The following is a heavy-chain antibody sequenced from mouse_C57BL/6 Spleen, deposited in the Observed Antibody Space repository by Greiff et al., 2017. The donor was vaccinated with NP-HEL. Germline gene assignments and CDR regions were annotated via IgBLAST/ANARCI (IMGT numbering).Heavy chain of an antibody. D-gene: IGHD2-3*01. CDR3: ARDDGYWFAY. V-gene: IGHV5-4*01. CDR1: GFTFSSYA. CDR2: ISDGGSYT. J-gene: IGHJ3*01. Sequence: EVQVVESGGGLVKPGGSLKLSCAASGFTFSSYAMSWVRQTPEKRLEWVATISDGGSYTYYPDNVKGRFTISRDNAKNNLYLQMSHLKSEDTAMYYCARDDGYWFAYWGQGTLVTVSA.